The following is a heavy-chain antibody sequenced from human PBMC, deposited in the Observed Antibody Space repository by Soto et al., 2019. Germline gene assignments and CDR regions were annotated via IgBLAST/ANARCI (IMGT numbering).Heavy chain of an antibody. J-gene: IGHJ4*02. CDR2: IYYSGST. V-gene: IGHV4-59*01. CDR3: ARSAAAGTRVSAFRIDY. CDR1: GGSISSYY. D-gene: IGHD6-13*01. Sequence: SETLSLTCTVSGGSISSYYWSWIRQPPGKGLEWIGYIYYSGSTNYNPSLKSRVTISVDTSKNQFSLKLSSVTAADTAVYYCARSAAAGTRVSAFRIDYWGPGTLVTVSS.